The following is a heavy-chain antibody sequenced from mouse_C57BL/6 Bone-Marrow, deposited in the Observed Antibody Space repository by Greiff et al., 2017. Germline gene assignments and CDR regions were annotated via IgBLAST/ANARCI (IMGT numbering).Heavy chain of an antibody. CDR3: ARGFTTVAY. Sequence: VQLQQPGAELVKPGASVKLSCKASGYTFTSYWMHWVKQRPGQGLEWIGMIHPNSGSTNYNEKFKDKATLTVDKSSSTAYMQLSSLTSEDSAVFYCARGFTTVAYWGQGTTLTVSS. CDR1: GYTFTSYW. V-gene: IGHV1-64*01. D-gene: IGHD1-1*01. CDR2: IHPNSGST. J-gene: IGHJ2*01.